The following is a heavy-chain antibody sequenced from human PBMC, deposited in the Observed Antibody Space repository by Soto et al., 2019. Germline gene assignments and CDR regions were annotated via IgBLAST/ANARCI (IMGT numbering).Heavy chain of an antibody. CDR1: GGSISSSSYY. Sequence: QLQLQESGPGLVKPSETLSLTCTVSGGSISSSSYYWGWIRQPPGKGLEWIGSIYYSGSTYYNPSLKSQVTISVDTSNDQFSMKLSSVTAADTAVYYCARLGGVPAAIYYDYYYMDVWGKGTTVTVSS. V-gene: IGHV4-39*01. D-gene: IGHD2-2*01. J-gene: IGHJ6*03. CDR2: IYYSGST. CDR3: ARLGGVPAAIYYDYYYMDV.